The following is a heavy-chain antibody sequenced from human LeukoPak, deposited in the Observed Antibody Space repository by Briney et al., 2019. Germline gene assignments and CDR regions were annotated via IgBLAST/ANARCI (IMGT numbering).Heavy chain of an antibody. CDR3: ARAITTRGYYFDY. CDR1: GFTFSSYA. J-gene: IGHJ4*02. CDR2: ISGSGGST. D-gene: IGHD4-11*01. V-gene: IGHV3-23*01. Sequence: PGGSLRLSCAASGFTFSSYAMSWVRQAPGKGLEWVSAISGSGGSTYYADSVKGRFTISRDNSKNTLYLQMNSLRAEDTAVYCCARAITTRGYYFDYWGQGTLVTVSS.